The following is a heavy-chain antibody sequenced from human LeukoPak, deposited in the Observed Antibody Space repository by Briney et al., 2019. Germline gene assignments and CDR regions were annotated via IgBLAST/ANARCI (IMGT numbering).Heavy chain of an antibody. CDR3: ARGMEFGVTSGFDS. CDR2: VSSSSSFI. V-gene: IGHV3-21*01. Sequence: GGSLRLSCAASGFTFSNYCMNWVRQAPGKGLEWVSSVSSSSSFIYYADSVKGRFTISGDNAKNSLYMQMNSLRAEDTAVYYCARGMEFGVTSGFDSWGQGTLLTVSS. D-gene: IGHD3-16*01. CDR1: GFTFSNYC. J-gene: IGHJ4*02.